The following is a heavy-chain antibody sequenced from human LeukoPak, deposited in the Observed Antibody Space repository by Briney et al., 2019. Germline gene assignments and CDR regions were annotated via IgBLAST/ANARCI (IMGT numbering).Heavy chain of an antibody. D-gene: IGHD3-3*02. CDR2: ISGGGDRK. CDR1: GFTFSSYA. Sequence: GGSLRLSCAASGFTFSSYAMHWVRQAPGKGLEWVSVISGGGDRKYYADSVKGRFTMSRDNSKNTLYLQMNSLRAEDTAVYYCAREGLATVDLNNEAFEIWGQGTMVTVSS. CDR3: AREGLATVDLNNEAFEI. J-gene: IGHJ3*02. V-gene: IGHV3-23*01.